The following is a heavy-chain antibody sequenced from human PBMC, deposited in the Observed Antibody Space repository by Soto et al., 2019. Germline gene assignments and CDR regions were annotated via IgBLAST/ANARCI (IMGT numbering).Heavy chain of an antibody. J-gene: IGHJ4*02. Sequence: GGSLRLSCAASGFTFSSYAMSWVRQAPGKGLEWVSAISGSGGSTYYADSVKGRFTISRDNSKNTLYLQMNSLRAEDTAVYYCAKDGGLVGATDWFDYWGQGTLVTVSS. CDR2: ISGSGGST. V-gene: IGHV3-23*01. CDR3: AKDGGLVGATDWFDY. D-gene: IGHD1-26*01. CDR1: GFTFSSYA.